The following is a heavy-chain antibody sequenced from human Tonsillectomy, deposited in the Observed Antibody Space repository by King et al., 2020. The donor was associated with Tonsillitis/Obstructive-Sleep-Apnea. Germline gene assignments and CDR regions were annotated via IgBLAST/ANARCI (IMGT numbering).Heavy chain of an antibody. V-gene: IGHV1-2*02. CDR3: ASNWGSPSNFEY. D-gene: IGHD7-27*01. CDR2: INPNTGGT. Sequence: VQLVESVAEVKKPGASVKVSCRASGYTFTGYYIHWVRQAPGQGLEWMGWINPNTGGTNYAQKFQGRVTLTRDTSISTAYMELSRLRSDDTAVYYCASNWGSPSNFEYWGQGTLVTVSS. CDR1: GYTFTGYY. J-gene: IGHJ4*02.